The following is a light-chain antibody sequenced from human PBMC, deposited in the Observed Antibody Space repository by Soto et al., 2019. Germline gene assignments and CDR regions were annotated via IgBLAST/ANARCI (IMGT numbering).Light chain of an antibody. CDR2: GTS. CDR1: QSVTSN. J-gene: IGKJ5*01. V-gene: IGKV3-15*01. CDR3: HQYNNWPIT. Sequence: EIVMTQSPATLSVSPGEGATLSCRASQSVTSNLAWSQQKPGQAPRLLIYGTSTRATGIPARFSGSGSGTEFTLTISSLQSEDFAVYFCHQYNNWPITFGQGTRLEIK.